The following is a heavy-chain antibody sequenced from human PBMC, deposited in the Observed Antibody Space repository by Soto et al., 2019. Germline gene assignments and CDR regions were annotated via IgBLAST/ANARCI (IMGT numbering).Heavy chain of an antibody. J-gene: IGHJ4*02. CDR3: ARDLEKEVFDY. D-gene: IGHD1-1*01. V-gene: IGHV3-30-3*01. CDR2: ISYDGSNK. CDR1: GFTFSSYA. Sequence: GGSLRLSCAASGFTFSSYAMHWVRQAPGKGQEWVAVISYDGSNKYYADSVKGRFTISRDNSKNTLYLQMNSLTAEDTAVYYCARDLEKEVFDYWGQGTLVTVSS.